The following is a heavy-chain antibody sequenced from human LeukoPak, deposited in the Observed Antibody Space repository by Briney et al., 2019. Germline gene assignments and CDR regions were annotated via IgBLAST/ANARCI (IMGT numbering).Heavy chain of an antibody. D-gene: IGHD4-11*01. J-gene: IGHJ4*02. CDR2: IKQDGSEQ. CDR1: GFTFSSYW. V-gene: IGHV3-7*01. Sequence: PGGSLRLSCAASGFTFSSYWMSWVRQAPGKGLEWVAKIKQDGSEQYYVDSVKGRFTISRDNAKNSLYLQMISLRAEDTAVYYCARGGTTVTARDYFDYWGQGTLVTVSS. CDR3: ARGGTTVTARDYFDY.